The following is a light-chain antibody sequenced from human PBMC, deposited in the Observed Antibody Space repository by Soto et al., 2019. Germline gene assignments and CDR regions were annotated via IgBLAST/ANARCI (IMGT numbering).Light chain of an antibody. CDR3: SSYTSSSTLYV. CDR1: SSDVGGYNY. J-gene: IGLJ1*01. Sequence: QSVLTQPASVSGSPGQSITISCTGTSSDVGGYNYVSWYQQHPGKAPKLMIYDVSYRPLGVSNRLSGSKSGNTASLTISGLQAEDEADYYCSSYTSSSTLYVFGTGTKLTVL. V-gene: IGLV2-14*03. CDR2: DVS.